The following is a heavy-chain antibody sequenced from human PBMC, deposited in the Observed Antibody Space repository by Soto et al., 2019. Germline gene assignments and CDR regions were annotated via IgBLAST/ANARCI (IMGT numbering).Heavy chain of an antibody. V-gene: IGHV1-18*01. CDR2: ISAYNGNT. J-gene: IGHJ6*02. Sequence: ASVKVSCKASGYTFTSYGISWVRQAPGQGLEWMGWISAYNGNTNYAQKLQGRVTMTTDTSTSTAYMELRSLRSDDTAVYYCARYVTXVIAVAGYYYGMDVWGQGTTVTDSS. CDR3: ARYVTXVIAVAGYYYGMDV. D-gene: IGHD6-19*01. CDR1: GYTFTSYG.